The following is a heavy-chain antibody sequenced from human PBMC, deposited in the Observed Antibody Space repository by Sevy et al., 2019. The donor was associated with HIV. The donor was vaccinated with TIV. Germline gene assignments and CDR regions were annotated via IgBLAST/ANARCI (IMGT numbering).Heavy chain of an antibody. D-gene: IGHD3-10*01. V-gene: IGHV3-30-3*01. J-gene: IGHJ3*02. CDR1: GFTFSSCA. CDR2: ISYDGSNK. Sequence: GGSLRLSCAASGFTFSSCAMHWVRQAPGKGLEWVAVISYDGSNKYYADSVKGRFTISRDNSKNTLYLQMNSLRAEDTAVYYCARSYGRGAFDIWGQGTMVTVSS. CDR3: ARSYGRGAFDI.